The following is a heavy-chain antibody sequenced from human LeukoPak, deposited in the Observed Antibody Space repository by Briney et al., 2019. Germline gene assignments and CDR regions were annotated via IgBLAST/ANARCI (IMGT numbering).Heavy chain of an antibody. Sequence: GGSLRLFCAASIFSVSSYYVTCVRHAPGKGVGGGSVIHSGGRAYYADSVQGRFTTSRDNYKRPLAIQMNSLSVEDTAVYYCVGVETITMVRGASGDVWGKGTTVTVSS. D-gene: IGHD3-10*01. CDR1: IFSVSSYY. V-gene: IGHV3-66*02. J-gene: IGHJ6*04. CDR2: IHSGGRA. CDR3: VGVETITMVRGASGDV.